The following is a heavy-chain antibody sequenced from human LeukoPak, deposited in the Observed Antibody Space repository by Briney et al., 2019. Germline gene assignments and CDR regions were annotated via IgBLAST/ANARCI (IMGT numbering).Heavy chain of an antibody. CDR2: IIPIFGTA. J-gene: IGHJ4*02. CDR3: ARGKLSAAAGENFDY. Sequence: SVKVSCKASGYTFTGYYMHWVRQAPGQGLEWMGGIIPIFGTANYAQKFHGRVTITADESTSTAYMELSSLRSEDTAVYYCARGKLSAAAGENFDYWGQGTLVTVSS. V-gene: IGHV1-69*13. CDR1: GYTFTGYY. D-gene: IGHD6-13*01.